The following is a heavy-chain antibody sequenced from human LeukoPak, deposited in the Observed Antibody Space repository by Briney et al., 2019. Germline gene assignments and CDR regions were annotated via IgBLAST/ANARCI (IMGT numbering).Heavy chain of an antibody. D-gene: IGHD3-3*01. J-gene: IGHJ3*02. V-gene: IGHV4-31*03. CDR3: ARGGYDFWSGYSNDAFDI. CDR1: GDSISSGAYY. CDR2: IYYSGST. Sequence: SETLSLTCTVSGDSISSGAYYWSWIRQHPGKGLEWIGYIYYSGSTDYNPSPKSRVTISVDKSNKQFSLKLSSVTAADTAVYYCARGGYDFWSGYSNDAFDIWGQGTMVTVSS.